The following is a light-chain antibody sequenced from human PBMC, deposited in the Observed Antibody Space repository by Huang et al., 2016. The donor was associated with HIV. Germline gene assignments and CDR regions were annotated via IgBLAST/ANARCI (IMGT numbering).Light chain of an antibody. CDR2: DVS. J-gene: IGKJ2*01. CDR3: QQRTSWPT. Sequence: EVVLTQSPATLSLSPGERATPYCRASQNITTYLAWYQQKPGQAPSLLMHDVSSRATGIPARFSGSGSGTDFILTISSLEPEDLGVYYCQQRTSWPTFGQGTNLQIK. V-gene: IGKV3-11*01. CDR1: QNITTY.